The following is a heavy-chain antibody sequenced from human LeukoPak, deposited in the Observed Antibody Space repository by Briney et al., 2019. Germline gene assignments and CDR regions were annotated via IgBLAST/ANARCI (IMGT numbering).Heavy chain of an antibody. CDR1: GGSVRNDY. D-gene: IGHD3-3*02. J-gene: IGHJ6*03. Sequence: SETLSLTCRVSGGSVRNDYWTWVRQAPSKGLEWIGYIHSTYGTNYSPSLNSRITIPLHKSKKQFSLKVTSVSAADTAVYYCASGRLVHFNYSFYYLDVWGRGTTVTVSS. V-gene: IGHV4-59*02. CDR2: IHSTYGT. CDR3: ASGRLVHFNYSFYYLDV.